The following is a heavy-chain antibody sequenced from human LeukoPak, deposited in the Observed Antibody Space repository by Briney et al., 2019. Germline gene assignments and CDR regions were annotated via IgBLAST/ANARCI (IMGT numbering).Heavy chain of an antibody. J-gene: IGHJ4*02. CDR1: GGSFSGYY. V-gene: IGHV4-34*01. D-gene: IGHD2-2*01. CDR3: AREEGLVDYCSSTSCYET. Sequence: PSETLSLTCAVYGGSFSGYYWSWIRQPPGKGLEWIGEINHSGSTNYNPSLKSRVTISVDTSKNQFSLKLSSVTAADTAVYYCAREEGLVDYCSSTSCYETWGQGTLVTVSS. CDR2: INHSGST.